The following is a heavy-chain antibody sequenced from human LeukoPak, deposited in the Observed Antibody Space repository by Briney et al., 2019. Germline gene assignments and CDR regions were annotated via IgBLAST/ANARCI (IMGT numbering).Heavy chain of an antibody. CDR2: INPNSGGT. D-gene: IGHD2-21*02. CDR1: GYMFTSYY. CDR3: ARGYCSGDCFTLFDY. V-gene: IGHV1-2*02. J-gene: IGHJ4*02. Sequence: GASVKLSCKASGYMFTSYYMHWVRQAPGQGLEWMGWINPNSGGTNYAQKFQGRVTMTRDTSISTAYMELSSLRSDDTAVYYCARGYCSGDCFTLFDYWGQGTLVTVSS.